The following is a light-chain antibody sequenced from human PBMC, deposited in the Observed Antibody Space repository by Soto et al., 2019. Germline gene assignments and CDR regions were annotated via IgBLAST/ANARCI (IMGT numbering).Light chain of an antibody. CDR2: DVG. CDR1: SSDIGGYNF. V-gene: IGLV2-14*01. Sequence: QSALTQPASVSGSPGQSITIACTGTSSDIGGYNFVSWYQQHQGKAPKLLIYDVGNRPSGVSNRFSGSKFGNTASLTISGLQAEDEAHYYCNSYRTVSTYVFGTGTKVTVL. CDR3: NSYRTVSTYV. J-gene: IGLJ1*01.